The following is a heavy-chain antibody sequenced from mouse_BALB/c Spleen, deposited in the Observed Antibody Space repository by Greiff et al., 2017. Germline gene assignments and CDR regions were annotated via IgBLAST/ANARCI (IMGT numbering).Heavy chain of an antibody. D-gene: IGHD1-1*01. CDR2: INPGSGGT. CDR1: GYAFTNYL. Sequence: QVQLQQSGAELVRPGTSVKVSCKASGYAFTNYLIEWVKQRPGQGLEWIGVINPGSGGTNYNEKFKGKATLTADKSSSTAYMQLSSLTSDDSAVYFCARSEFYYYGSSPFAYWGQGTLVTVSA. J-gene: IGHJ3*01. CDR3: ARSEFYYYGSSPFAY. V-gene: IGHV1-54*01.